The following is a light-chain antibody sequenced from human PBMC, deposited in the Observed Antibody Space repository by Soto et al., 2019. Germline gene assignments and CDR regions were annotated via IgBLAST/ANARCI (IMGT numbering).Light chain of an antibody. CDR3: QQSHIYPHA. CDR1: HVITCY. Sequence: DIQCTQSPSFLSSSVGDTVASTCLSSHVITCYLAWYQQKPGRAPNVLIYAASTLQSAVPSRFSGSASGTEFTIPLRTLPSDHFEPYYCQQSHIYPHAFGQGTKV. J-gene: IGKJ1*01. CDR2: AAS. V-gene: IGKV1-9*01.